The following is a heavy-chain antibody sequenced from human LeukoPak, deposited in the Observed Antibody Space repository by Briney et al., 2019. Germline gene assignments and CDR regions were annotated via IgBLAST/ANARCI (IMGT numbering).Heavy chain of an antibody. J-gene: IGHJ6*02. CDR2: IIPIFGTA. V-gene: IGHV1-69*13. CDR3: ARARSIAVGSYYYGMDV. CDR1: GGTFSSYA. Sequence: SVTVSCTASGGTFSSYAISWVRQAPGQGLEWMGGIIPIFGTANYAQKFQGRVTITADESTSTAYMELSSLRSEDTAVYYCARARSIAVGSYYYGMDVWGQGTTVTVSS. D-gene: IGHD6-19*01.